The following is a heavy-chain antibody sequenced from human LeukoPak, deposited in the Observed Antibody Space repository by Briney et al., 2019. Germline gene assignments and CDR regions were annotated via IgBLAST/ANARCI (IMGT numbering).Heavy chain of an antibody. CDR3: ARMEWNDFGDYYYYGMDV. CDR1: GYSFTDYG. D-gene: IGHD1-1*01. V-gene: IGHV1-3*01. CDR2: ISAGNGNT. J-gene: IGHJ6*04. Sequence: GASVKVSCKASGYSFTDYGVHWVRQAPGQRLEWLGWISAGNGNTKYSQKFQGRVTITRDTSASTAYMELRGLRSEDTAVYYCARMEWNDFGDYYYYGMDVWGKGTMVTVSS.